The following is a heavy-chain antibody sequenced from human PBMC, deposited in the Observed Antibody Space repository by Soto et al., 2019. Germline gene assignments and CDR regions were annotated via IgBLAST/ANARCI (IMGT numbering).Heavy chain of an antibody. CDR2: MYYSGSS. Sequence: QLQLQESGPGLVKPSETLSLTCSVSGGSISSRTFWWAWIRQPPGKGLEWIGDMYYSGSSYSSPSLKTRVTLSVDTSKNQLSLKLNSVTAADTAVYYCARHPRDDYNYGGSGIFDYWGQGTLVTVSS. D-gene: IGHD4-4*01. CDR1: GGSISSRTFW. J-gene: IGHJ4*02. CDR3: ARHPRDDYNYGGSGIFDY. V-gene: IGHV4-39*01.